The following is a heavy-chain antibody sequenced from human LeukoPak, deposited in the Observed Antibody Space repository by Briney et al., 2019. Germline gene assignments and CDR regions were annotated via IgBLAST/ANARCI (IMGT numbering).Heavy chain of an antibody. CDR3: TRIPADQTFFDF. Sequence: GGSLRLSCAASGFTLNKYWMHWVRQAPGKGLVWVSRINIDGSSISYAYSVRGRFTISRDNAKNTLYLQMNNLRAEDTAVYYCTRIPADQTFFDFWGQGTLVTVSS. D-gene: IGHD2-2*01. V-gene: IGHV3-74*01. CDR1: GFTLNKYW. CDR2: INIDGSSI. J-gene: IGHJ4*02.